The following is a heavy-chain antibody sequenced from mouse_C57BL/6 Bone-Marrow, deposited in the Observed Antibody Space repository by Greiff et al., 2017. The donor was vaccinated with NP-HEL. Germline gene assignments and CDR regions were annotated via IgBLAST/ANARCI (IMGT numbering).Heavy chain of an antibody. CDR2: IWRGGST. CDR3: AKNGGYPYAMDY. J-gene: IGHJ4*01. Sequence: VKLMESGPGLVQPSQSLSITCTVSGFSLTSYGVHWVRQSPGKGLEWLGVIWRGGSTDYNAAFMSRLSITKDNSKSQVFFKMNSLQADDTAIYYCAKNGGYPYAMDYWGQGTSVTVSS. CDR1: GFSLTSYG. D-gene: IGHD2-2*01. V-gene: IGHV2-5*01.